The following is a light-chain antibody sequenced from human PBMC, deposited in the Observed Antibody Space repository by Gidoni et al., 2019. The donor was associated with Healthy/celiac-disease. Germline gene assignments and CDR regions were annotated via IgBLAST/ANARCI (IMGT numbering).Light chain of an antibody. V-gene: IGKV3-11*01. CDR2: DAS. CDR1: QRVSSY. Sequence: VLIPSPPTLSSSPGERATLSSRASQRVSSYLAWYQQKAGQAPRLLIYDASNRATGIPARFSGSGSGTGFTLTISSLEPEDFAVYYCQQRSNWPPRYTFGQGTKLEIK. J-gene: IGKJ2*01. CDR3: QQRSNWPPRYT.